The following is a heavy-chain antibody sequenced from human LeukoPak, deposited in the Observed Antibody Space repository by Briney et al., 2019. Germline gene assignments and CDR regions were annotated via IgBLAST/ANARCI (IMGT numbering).Heavy chain of an antibody. V-gene: IGHV4-31*03. CDR2: IYYSGST. CDR3: ARLEYYYGSGSYGRRLWFDP. J-gene: IGHJ5*02. Sequence: PSETLSLTCTVSGGSISSGGYYWSWIRQHPGKGLEWIGYIYYSGSTYYNPSLKSRVTISVDTSKNQFSLKLSSVTAADTAVYYCARLEYYYGSGSYGRRLWFDPWGQGTLVTVSS. D-gene: IGHD3-10*01. CDR1: GGSISSGGYY.